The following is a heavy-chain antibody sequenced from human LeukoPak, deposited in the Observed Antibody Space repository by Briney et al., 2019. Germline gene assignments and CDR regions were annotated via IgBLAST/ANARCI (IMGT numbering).Heavy chain of an antibody. CDR1: GFPFSSYG. CDR2: IWYDGSNK. J-gene: IGHJ4*02. D-gene: IGHD4-17*01. V-gene: IGHV3-33*01. Sequence: GGSLRLSCAAPGFPFSSYGMHWVRQAPGKGLEWVAVIWYDGSNKYYADSVKGRFTISRDNSKNTLYLQMNSLRAEDTAVYYCARVDYGYYFDYWGQGTLVTVSS. CDR3: ARVDYGYYFDY.